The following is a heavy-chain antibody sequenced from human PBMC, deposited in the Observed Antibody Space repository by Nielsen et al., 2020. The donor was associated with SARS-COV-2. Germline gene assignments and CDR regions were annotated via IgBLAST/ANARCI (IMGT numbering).Heavy chain of an antibody. V-gene: IGHV1-69*13. J-gene: IGHJ6*02. CDR2: IIPIFGTA. Sequence: SVKVSCKASGGTFSSYAISWVRQAPGQGLEWMGGIIPIFGTANYAQKFQGRVTITADESTSTAYMELSSLRSGDTAVYYCARDALDPFGVVTYYYGMDVWGQGTTVTVSS. D-gene: IGHD3-3*01. CDR3: ARDALDPFGVVTYYYGMDV. CDR1: GGTFSSYA.